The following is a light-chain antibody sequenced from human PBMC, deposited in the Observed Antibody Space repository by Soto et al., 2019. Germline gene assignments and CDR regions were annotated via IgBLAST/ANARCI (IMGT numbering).Light chain of an antibody. J-gene: IGKJ4*01. CDR3: QQRSNWPQLT. CDR1: QNVNRY. Sequence: EIVLTQSPATLSLSPGERATLSCRASQNVNRYLAWYQHKPGQAPRLLIYDASNRATCIPARFSGSGSGTDFTLTISSLEPEDFAVYYCQQRSNWPQLTFGGGTKVEIK. CDR2: DAS. V-gene: IGKV3-11*01.